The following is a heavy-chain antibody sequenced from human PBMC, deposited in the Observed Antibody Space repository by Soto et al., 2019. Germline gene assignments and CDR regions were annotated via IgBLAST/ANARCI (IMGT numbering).Heavy chain of an antibody. Sequence: EVLLVESGGGLVQPGGSLRLSCATSGFTFSNYWMHWVRQVPGKGLMWVSRITPDGRVTSYADSVKGRFTISRDNAKNTLYLQMNSLRAEDTAIYYCARDIIIVHTPGDDFDYWGQGTLVAVSS. CDR2: ITPDGRVT. CDR3: ARDIIIVHTPGDDFDY. V-gene: IGHV3-74*01. J-gene: IGHJ4*02. D-gene: IGHD3-16*02. CDR1: GFTFSNYW.